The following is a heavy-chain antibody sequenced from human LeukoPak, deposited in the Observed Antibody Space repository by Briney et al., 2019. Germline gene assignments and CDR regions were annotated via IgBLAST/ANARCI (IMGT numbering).Heavy chain of an antibody. CDR1: GFTFRSYW. Sequence: AGGTLRLSCAASGFTFRSYWMSWVRQAPGKGLEWVANIKQDGSEKYYVDSVKGRFTISRDNAKNSLYLRMNSLRAEDTAVYYCASDRDYYDSSGYLFDYWGQGTLVTVSS. J-gene: IGHJ4*02. CDR2: IKQDGSEK. D-gene: IGHD3-22*01. CDR3: ASDRDYYDSSGYLFDY. V-gene: IGHV3-7*01.